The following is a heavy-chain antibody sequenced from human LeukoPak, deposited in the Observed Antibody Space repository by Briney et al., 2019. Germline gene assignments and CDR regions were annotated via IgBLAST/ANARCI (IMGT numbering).Heavy chain of an antibody. CDR3: ARSVINYDFWSGSRYYFDY. CDR2: IYYSRST. D-gene: IGHD3-3*01. Sequence: SSETLSLTCTVSGGSISSYYWSWIRQPPGKGLEWIGYIYYSRSTNYNPSLKSRVTISVDTSKNQFSLKLSSVTAAGTAVYYCARSVINYDFWSGSRYYFDYWGQGTLVTVSS. CDR1: GGSISSYY. V-gene: IGHV4-59*01. J-gene: IGHJ4*02.